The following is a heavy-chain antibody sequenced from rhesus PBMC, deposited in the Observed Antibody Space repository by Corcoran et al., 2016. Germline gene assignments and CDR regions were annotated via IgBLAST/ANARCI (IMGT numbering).Heavy chain of an antibody. V-gene: IGHV2S2*01. CDR3: ARSMVVGSFDY. D-gene: IGHD2-21*01. J-gene: IGHJ4*01. CDR2: IDWDDVK. Sequence: QVTLKESGPALVKPTQPLTLPCTFSVFSLSTSGMRVCWIRPPPGKALEWLARIDWDDVKYYSTSLKSRLTISKDTSKNQVVLTMTNMDPVDTATYYCARSMVVGSFDYWGQGVLVTVSS. CDR1: VFSLSTSGMR.